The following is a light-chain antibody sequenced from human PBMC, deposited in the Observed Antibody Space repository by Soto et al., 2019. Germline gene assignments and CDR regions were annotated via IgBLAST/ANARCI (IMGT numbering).Light chain of an antibody. V-gene: IGLV2-14*01. CDR3: SSYTSSSTPIYV. CDR1: SSDVGGYNY. Sequence: SALTQPASVSGSPGQSITISCTGTSSDVGGYNYVSWYQHHPGKSPKLMIYEVSNRPSGVSNRFSGSKSGNTASLTISGLQAEDEADYYCSSYTSSSTPIYVFGTGNKVTVL. CDR2: EVS. J-gene: IGLJ1*01.